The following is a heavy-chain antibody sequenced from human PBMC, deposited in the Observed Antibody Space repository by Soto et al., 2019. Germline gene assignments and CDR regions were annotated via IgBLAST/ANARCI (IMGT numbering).Heavy chain of an antibody. CDR2: FYYSGST. V-gene: IGHV4-59*08. J-gene: IGHJ4*02. Sequence: PSETLSLTCTVSGGSISSYYWSWIRQPPGKGLEWIGCFYYSGSTYYNPSLKSRGTISADTSKNQFSLKLFSVSAADTAVYYCARASDYGGNSAPYYIDSWGQGTLVTVST. D-gene: IGHD4-17*01. CDR1: GGSISSYY. CDR3: ARASDYGGNSAPYYIDS.